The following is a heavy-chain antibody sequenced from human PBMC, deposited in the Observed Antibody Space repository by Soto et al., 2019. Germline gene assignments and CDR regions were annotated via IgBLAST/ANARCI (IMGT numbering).Heavy chain of an antibody. D-gene: IGHD3-16*01. J-gene: IGHJ6*02. Sequence: EVQVVESGGGLVQPGGSLRLSCVGSGFALRNHAMDWVRQAPGKGLEWVSYISGPSDVIYYADSVRGRFSVSRDNDKNSVYLQMSSLRDEDTAVYYCARDGGRGYGMDVWGQGTTVTVSS. CDR3: ARDGGRGYGMDV. CDR1: GFALRNHA. V-gene: IGHV3-48*02. CDR2: ISGPSDVI.